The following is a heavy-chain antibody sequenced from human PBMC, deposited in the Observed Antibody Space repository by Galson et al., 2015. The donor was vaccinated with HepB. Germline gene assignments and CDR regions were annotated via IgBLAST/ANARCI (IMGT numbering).Heavy chain of an antibody. CDR2: MSPKSGDT. J-gene: IGHJ3*01. CDR3: AKGGGDYPESFDF. D-gene: IGHD4-17*01. CDR1: GYSFTSYD. Sequence: SVKVSCKASGYSFTSYDIHWVRQVTGQGLEWMGWMSPKSGDTGYAQKFQGRVTMSRDTSMRTAFMEMRSLTTEDTAVYYCAKGGGDYPESFDFWGQGTMVIVSS. V-gene: IGHV1-8*01.